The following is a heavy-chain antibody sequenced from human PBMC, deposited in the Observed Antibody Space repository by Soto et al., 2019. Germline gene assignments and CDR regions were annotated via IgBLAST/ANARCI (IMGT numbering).Heavy chain of an antibody. D-gene: IGHD5-12*01. Sequence: SETLSLTCALYGGSFSGYYWSWIRQPPGKRLEWIGEINHSGSTNYNPSLKSRVTISLDTSKNQFSLKQSPVTAADTAVYYCARDGDQVARIRVNAFDIWGQGTMVTV. CDR3: ARDGDQVARIRVNAFDI. CDR2: INHSGST. CDR1: GGSFSGYY. J-gene: IGHJ3*02. V-gene: IGHV4-34*01.